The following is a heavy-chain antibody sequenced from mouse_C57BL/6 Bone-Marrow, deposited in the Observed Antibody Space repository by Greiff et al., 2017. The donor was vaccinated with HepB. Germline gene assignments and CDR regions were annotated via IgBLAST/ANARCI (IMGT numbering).Heavy chain of an antibody. J-gene: IGHJ3*01. D-gene: IGHD2-4*01. CDR3: ARGESTMTMRRFAY. Sequence: QVQLQQPGAELVKPGASVKMSCQASGYTFTSYWITWVKQRPGQGLEWIGDIYPGSGSTNYNEKFKSKATLTVDTSSSTAYMQLSSLTSEDSAVYYCARGESTMTMRRFAYWGQGTLVTVSA. CDR1: GYTFTSYW. V-gene: IGHV1-55*01. CDR2: IYPGSGST.